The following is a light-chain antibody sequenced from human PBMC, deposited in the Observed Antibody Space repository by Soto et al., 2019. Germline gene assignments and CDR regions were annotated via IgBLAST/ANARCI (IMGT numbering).Light chain of an antibody. CDR2: LEGSGSY. J-gene: IGLJ2*01. V-gene: IGLV4-60*02. CDR3: ETWDSNSVV. Sequence: QSVLTQSSSASASLGSSVKLTCTLSSGHSSYIIAWHQQQPGKAPRYLMKLEGSGSYNKGSGVPDRFSGSSSGADRYLTISHLQFDDEADYYCETWDSNSVVFGGGTQLTVL. CDR1: SGHSSYI.